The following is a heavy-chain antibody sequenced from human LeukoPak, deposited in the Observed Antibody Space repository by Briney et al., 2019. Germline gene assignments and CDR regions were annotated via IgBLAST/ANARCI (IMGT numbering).Heavy chain of an antibody. V-gene: IGHV4-4*02. CDR2: IHHSGTI. CDR1: GFTFSSYW. J-gene: IGHJ5*02. CDR3: VKALSGSYYENWFDP. D-gene: IGHD3-10*01. Sequence: PGGSLRLSCAASGFTFSSYWMSWVRQPPGKGLEWIGEIHHSGTINYNPSLKSRITISIDKSKNEISLKLTSVTAADTAVYYCVKALSGSYYENWFDPWGQGTLVTVSS.